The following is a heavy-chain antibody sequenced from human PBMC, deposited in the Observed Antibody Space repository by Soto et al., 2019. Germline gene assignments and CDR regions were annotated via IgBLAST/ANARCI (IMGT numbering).Heavy chain of an antibody. CDR3: ATWRLREHAYDI. D-gene: IGHD4-17*01. J-gene: IGHJ3*02. CDR2: ISDTGAST. Sequence: EVRLLEAGGGLKQPGGSLRLSCAASGFTFKESAMNWVRQAPGKGLEWVASISDTGASTWYAESVRGRLSISRDNSKTIVYLEMNSLRPDDTAIYYCATWRLREHAYDIWGLGTTVTVSS. V-gene: IGHV3-23*01. CDR1: GFTFKESA.